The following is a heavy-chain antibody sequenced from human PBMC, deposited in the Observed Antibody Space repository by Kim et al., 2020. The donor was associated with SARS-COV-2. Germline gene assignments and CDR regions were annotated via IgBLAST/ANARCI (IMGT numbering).Heavy chain of an antibody. CDR3: ARDSCLLIRYFDWYSKPSSDDFDN. Sequence: ASVKVSCKASGYTFTSYAMNWVRQAPGQGLEWMGWINTNTGNPTYAQGFTGRFVFSLDTSVSTAYLQISSLKAEDTAVYYCARDSCLLIRYFDWYSKPSSDDFDNGGQGTMVTVSS. D-gene: IGHD3-9*01. CDR2: INTNTGNP. J-gene: IGHJ3*02. CDR1: GYTFTSYA. V-gene: IGHV7-4-1*02.